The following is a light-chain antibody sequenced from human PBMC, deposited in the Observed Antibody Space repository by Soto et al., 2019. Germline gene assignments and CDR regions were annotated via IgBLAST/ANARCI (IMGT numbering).Light chain of an antibody. CDR2: SAS. Sequence: EIVMTQSPATLSVSPGERATLSCRASQSVSSYLAWYQQKPGQAPRLLIYSASTRATGIPARFSGSGSGTELTLTISRLQSEDFAVYYCQQYSKWPLTFGGGTKVEIK. CDR1: QSVSSY. V-gene: IGKV3-15*01. J-gene: IGKJ4*01. CDR3: QQYSKWPLT.